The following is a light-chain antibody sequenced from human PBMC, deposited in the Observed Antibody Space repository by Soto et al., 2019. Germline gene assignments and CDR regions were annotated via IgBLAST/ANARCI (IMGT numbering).Light chain of an antibody. CDR3: QQYNDWPPIT. Sequence: EVVMTQSPATLSVSPGERATLSCRASQSVRSKLAWSQQKPGQAPRLLIYDASTRATGIPARFSGSWSGTEFPLTISSLQSEDFALYYCQQYNDWPPITCGQGTKVEI. CDR1: QSVRSK. J-gene: IGKJ1*01. V-gene: IGKV3-15*01. CDR2: DAS.